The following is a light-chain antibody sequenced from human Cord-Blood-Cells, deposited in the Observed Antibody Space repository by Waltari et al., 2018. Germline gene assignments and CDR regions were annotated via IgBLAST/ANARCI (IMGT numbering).Light chain of an antibody. J-gene: IGKJ4*01. CDR3: QQYYSTLT. CDR2: WAS. V-gene: IGKV4-1*01. CDR1: QSVLYSSNNKNS. Sequence: DIVMTQSPDSLAVSLGERATINCKSSQSVLYSSNNKNSLAWYQKKPGQPPKLLIYWASTRESGVPDRFIGSGSGTDFTLTISSLQAEDVAVYYCQQYYSTLTFGGGTKVEIK.